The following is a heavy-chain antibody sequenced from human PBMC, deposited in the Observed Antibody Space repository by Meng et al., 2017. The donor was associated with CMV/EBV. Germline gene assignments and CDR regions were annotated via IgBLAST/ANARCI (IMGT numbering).Heavy chain of an antibody. CDR1: GFSFSNFA. J-gene: IGHJ5*02. CDR3: AKDLSFGYSSGVFDP. Sequence: SCAASGFSFSNFAMTWVRQAPGKGLEWVSVIDTGATRTYYADSVKGRFIVTREDFKNTLFLQINSLRAEDTAVYYCAKDLSFGYSSGVFDPWGQGTLVTVSS. D-gene: IGHD5-18*01. V-gene: IGHV3-23*03. CDR2: IDTGATRT.